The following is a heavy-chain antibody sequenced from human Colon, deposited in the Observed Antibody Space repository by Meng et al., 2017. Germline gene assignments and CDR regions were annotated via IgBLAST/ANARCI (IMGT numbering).Heavy chain of an antibody. D-gene: IGHD3-10*02. Sequence: DQLPQSVPGLVKPPQTLPPTWAILGDRVSSNSAAWNWIRQSPSRGLEWLGRTYYRSKYYNDYALSVKSRITINPDTSKNQFSLQLNSVTPEDTAIYYCARDWGDVRGGFDFWGQGTLVTVSS. V-gene: IGHV6-1*01. CDR1: GDRVSSNSAA. CDR2: TYYRSKYYN. CDR3: ARDWGDVRGGFDF. J-gene: IGHJ4*02.